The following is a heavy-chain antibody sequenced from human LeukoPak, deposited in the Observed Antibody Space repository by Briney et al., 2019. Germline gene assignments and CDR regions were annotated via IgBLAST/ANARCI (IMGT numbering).Heavy chain of an antibody. V-gene: IGHV3-74*01. J-gene: IGHJ6*04. D-gene: IGHD3-10*02. CDR2: INTDGSSS. Sequence: GGSLRLSCAASGFTFSSYWMHWVRQAPGKGLMWVSRINTDGSSSSYADSVKGRFTISRDNAKNTLSLQMNSLRAEDTAVYYCAELGITMIGGVWGKGTTVTISS. CDR3: AELGITMIGGV. CDR1: GFTFSSYW.